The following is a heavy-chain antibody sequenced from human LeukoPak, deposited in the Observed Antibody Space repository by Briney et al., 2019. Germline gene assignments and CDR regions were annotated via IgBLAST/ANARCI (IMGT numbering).Heavy chain of an antibody. CDR2: IIPIFGTA. D-gene: IGHD2-2*01. V-gene: IGHV1-69*13. CDR1: GGTFSSYA. Sequence: SVKVSCKASGGTFSSYAISWVRQAPGQGLEWMGGIIPIFGTANYAQKFQGRVTITADESTSTAYMELSSLRSEDTAVYYCARDHWGYCSSTSCSLDYWGQGTLVTVSS. J-gene: IGHJ4*02. CDR3: ARDHWGYCSSTSCSLDY.